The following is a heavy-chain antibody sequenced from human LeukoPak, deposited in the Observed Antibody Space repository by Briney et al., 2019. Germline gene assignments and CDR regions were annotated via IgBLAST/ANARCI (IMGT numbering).Heavy chain of an antibody. Sequence: ASVKVSCKTSGYTFIDYFIHWVRQAPGQGLEWMGRLNPNNGYTFYTEEFQGRVTMTSDTSISTAYMELTSLTSDYTALYCCARDLSSTANWEFDYWGQGTLVTVSS. D-gene: IGHD7-27*01. J-gene: IGHJ4*02. V-gene: IGHV1-2*06. CDR2: LNPNNGYT. CDR3: ARDLSSTANWEFDY. CDR1: GYTFIDYF.